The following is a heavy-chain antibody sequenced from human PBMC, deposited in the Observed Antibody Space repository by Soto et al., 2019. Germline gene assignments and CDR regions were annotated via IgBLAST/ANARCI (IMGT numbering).Heavy chain of an antibody. V-gene: IGHV3-21*01. Sequence: EVQLVESGGGLVKPGGSLRLSCAASGFTFSSYSMNWVRQAPGKGLEWVSSISSSSSYIYYADSVKGRFTISRDNATNSLNLQMNSLRAGDTAVYYCARGDRSGYYSSASVVYYYYGMDVWGQGTTVTVSS. CDR3: ARGDRSGYYSSASVVYYYYGMDV. CDR2: ISSSSSYI. D-gene: IGHD3-3*01. J-gene: IGHJ6*02. CDR1: GFTFSSYS.